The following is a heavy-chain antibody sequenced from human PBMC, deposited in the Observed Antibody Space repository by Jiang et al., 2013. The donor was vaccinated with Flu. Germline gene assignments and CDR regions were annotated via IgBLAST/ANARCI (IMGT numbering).Heavy chain of an antibody. J-gene: IGHJ3*02. D-gene: IGHD4-17*01. CDR1: SSYY. CDR2: IYYSGST. Sequence: SSYYWSWIRQPPGKGLEWIGYIYYSGSTNYNPSLKSRVTISVDTSKNQFSLKLSSVTAADTAVYYCARDEYGGMGDAFDIWGQGTMVTVSS. CDR3: ARDEYGGMGDAFDI. V-gene: IGHV4-59*01.